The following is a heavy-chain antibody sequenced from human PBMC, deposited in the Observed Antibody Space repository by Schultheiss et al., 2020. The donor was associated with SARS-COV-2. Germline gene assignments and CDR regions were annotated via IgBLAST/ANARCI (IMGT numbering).Heavy chain of an antibody. V-gene: IGHV3-66*03. J-gene: IGHJ6*02. D-gene: IGHD1-1*01. Sequence: GGSLRLSCAASGFTVSSNYMSWVRQAPGKGLEWISVIYSCGSTYYADSVKGRFTISRDNSKNTLYLQMNSLRAEDTAVYYCARVRYGTTMGYYYYGMDIWGQGTTVTVSS. CDR1: GFTVSSNY. CDR3: ARVRYGTTMGYYYYGMDI. CDR2: IYSCGST.